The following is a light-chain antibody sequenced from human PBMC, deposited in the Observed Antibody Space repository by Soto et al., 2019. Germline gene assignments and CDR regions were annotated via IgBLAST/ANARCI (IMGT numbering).Light chain of an antibody. Sequence: DSLLTQSPCTLSLSPGERATLSCRAIQSVSSNYLAWYQQKPGQAPRLLIYGASTRATGIPDRFSGSGSGTDFPLSISRLETEDSAVYYCQQYGSSTTWTFGQGTKV. CDR3: QQYGSSTTWT. J-gene: IGKJ1*01. V-gene: IGKV3-20*01. CDR2: GAS. CDR1: QSVSSNY.